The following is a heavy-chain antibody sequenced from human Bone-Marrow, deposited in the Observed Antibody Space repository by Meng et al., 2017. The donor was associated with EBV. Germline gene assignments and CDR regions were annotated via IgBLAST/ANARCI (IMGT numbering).Heavy chain of an antibody. CDR3: AKSSSSTPGVIDS. Sequence: QVHQQEPGPGLVKPSETLSLTCTVSGASVSGGTFHWSWIRQPPGKELEWIGYIYDGGTTIYNPSLKSRVTIFLGTSRNQFSLGLRSVTTADTAVYYCAKSSSSTPGVIDSWGQGTLVTVSS. CDR1: GASVSGGTFH. J-gene: IGHJ4*02. V-gene: IGHV4-61*01. D-gene: IGHD6-6*01. CDR2: IYDGGTT.